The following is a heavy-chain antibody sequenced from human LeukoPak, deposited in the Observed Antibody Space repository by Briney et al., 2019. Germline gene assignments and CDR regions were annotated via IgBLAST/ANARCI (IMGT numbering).Heavy chain of an antibody. CDR1: GFTFGDYA. CDR2: IRSKAYGGTT. CDR3: TRSGYSPSPFDY. D-gene: IGHD6-25*01. J-gene: IGHJ4*02. Sequence: GRSLRLSCTASGFTFGDYAMSWFRQAPGKGLEWVGFIRSKAYGGTTEYAASVKGRFTISRDDSKSIAYLQMNSLKTGDTAVYYCTRSGYSPSPFDYWGQGTLVTVSS. V-gene: IGHV3-49*03.